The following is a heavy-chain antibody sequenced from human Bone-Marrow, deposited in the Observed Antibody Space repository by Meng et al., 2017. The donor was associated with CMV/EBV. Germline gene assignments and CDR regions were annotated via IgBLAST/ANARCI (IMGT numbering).Heavy chain of an antibody. V-gene: IGHV3-53*05. CDR3: ARGEAGTHFDN. D-gene: IGHD6-13*01. CDR2: IYSGGST. Sequence: GGSLRLSCAASGFTVSSNYMSWVRQAPGKGLEWVSVIYSGGSTYYADSVKGRFTISRDNSRNTLYLQMNSLRTDDTAVYYCARGEAGTHFDNWGQGTLVPVSS. J-gene: IGHJ4*02. CDR1: GFTVSSNY.